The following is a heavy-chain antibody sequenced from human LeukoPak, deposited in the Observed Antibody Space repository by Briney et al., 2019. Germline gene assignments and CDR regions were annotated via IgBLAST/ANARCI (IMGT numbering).Heavy chain of an antibody. CDR2: INPNSGGT. CDR1: GYTFTGYY. D-gene: IGHD2-8*01. J-gene: IGHJ4*02. CDR3: ARIRIYCTNGVCRGDFDY. V-gene: IGHV1-2*02. Sequence: ASVKVSCKASGYTFTGYYMHWVRQAPGQGMEWMGWINPNSGGTNSAQKFQGRVTMTRDKSISTAYMELSRLRSDHTAVYYCARIRIYCTNGVCRGDFDYWGQGTLVTVSS.